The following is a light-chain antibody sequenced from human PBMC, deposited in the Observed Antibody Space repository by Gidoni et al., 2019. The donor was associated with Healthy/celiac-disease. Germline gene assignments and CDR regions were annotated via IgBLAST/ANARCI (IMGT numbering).Light chain of an antibody. CDR3: QQYNSYLYT. CDR1: QSISSW. J-gene: IGKJ2*01. Sequence: DIQMTQSPSTLSASVGDRVTITCRASQSISSWLAWYQQKPGKAPKLLIYDASSLESGVPSRVSGSGSGTEFTLTISSLQPDDFATYYCQQYNSYLYTFXXXTKLEIK. V-gene: IGKV1-5*01. CDR2: DAS.